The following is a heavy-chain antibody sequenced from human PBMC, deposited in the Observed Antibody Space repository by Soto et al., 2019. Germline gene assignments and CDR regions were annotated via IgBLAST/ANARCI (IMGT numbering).Heavy chain of an antibody. CDR1: GFTFSNYA. V-gene: IGHV3-64*01. J-gene: IGHJ5*02. CDR2: ISSNGGGT. CDR3: ARGFPLWFDP. Sequence: GGSLRLSCAASGFTFSNYAMHWVRQAPGKGLEYVSSISSNGGGTHYANSVKGRFTISRDNFKNTLYLQMGSLRAEDMAVYYCARGFPLWFDPWGQGTLVTVSS. D-gene: IGHD3-16*02.